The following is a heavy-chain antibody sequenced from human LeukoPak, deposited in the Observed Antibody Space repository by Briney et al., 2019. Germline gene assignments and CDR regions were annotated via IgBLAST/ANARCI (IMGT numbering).Heavy chain of an antibody. CDR3: ARATRDDYRIDY. V-gene: IGHV3-53*01. CDR1: GFTVSSNS. Sequence: GGSLRLSCAASGFTVSSNSMSWVRQAPGKGLEWVSVIYSGGSTYYADSVKGRFTISRDNSKNTLYLQMNSLRAEDTAVYYCARATRDDYRIDYWGQGTLVTVSS. CDR2: IYSGGST. D-gene: IGHD4-11*01. J-gene: IGHJ4*02.